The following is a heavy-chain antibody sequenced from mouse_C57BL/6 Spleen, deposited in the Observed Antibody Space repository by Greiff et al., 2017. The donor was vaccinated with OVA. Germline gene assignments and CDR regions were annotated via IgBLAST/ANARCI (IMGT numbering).Heavy chain of an antibody. CDR1: GYTFTSYW. J-gene: IGHJ2*01. V-gene: IGHV1-55*01. CDR3: ARDYDVLFFDY. Sequence: VQRQQPGAELVKPGASVKMSCKASGYTFTSYWITWVKQRPGQGLEWIGDIYPGSGSTNYNEKFKSKATLTVDTSSSTAYMQLSSLTSEDSAGYYCARDYDVLFFDYWGQGTTLTVSS. CDR2: IYPGSGST. D-gene: IGHD2-4*01.